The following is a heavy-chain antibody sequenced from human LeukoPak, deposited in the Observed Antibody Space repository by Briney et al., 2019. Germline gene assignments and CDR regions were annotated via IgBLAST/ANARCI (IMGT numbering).Heavy chain of an antibody. Sequence: PGGSLRLSCAASGFTFSSYAMSWVRQAPGKGLEWVSAISGSGGSTYYADSVKGRFTISRDNSKNTLYLQMNSLRAEDTAVYYCARELGAGYYDILTGYYTGPFDYWGQGTLVTVSS. J-gene: IGHJ4*02. CDR2: ISGSGGST. CDR1: GFTFSSYA. V-gene: IGHV3-23*01. CDR3: ARELGAGYYDILTGYYTGPFDY. D-gene: IGHD3-9*01.